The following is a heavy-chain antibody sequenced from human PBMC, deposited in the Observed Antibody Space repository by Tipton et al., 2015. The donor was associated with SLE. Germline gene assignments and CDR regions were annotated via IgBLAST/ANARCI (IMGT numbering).Heavy chain of an antibody. CDR2: ISYDGSNK. V-gene: IGHV3-30*04. CDR3: AGEGYYYDGSADY. J-gene: IGHJ4*02. CDR1: GFTFNNYP. Sequence: SLRLSCAASGFTFNNYPMHWVRQAPGKGLEWVALISYDGSNKYYADSVIGRFTISRDNSKNTLYPQMHSLRAEDTAVYYCAGEGYYYDGSADYWGQGTLVTVSS. D-gene: IGHD3-22*01.